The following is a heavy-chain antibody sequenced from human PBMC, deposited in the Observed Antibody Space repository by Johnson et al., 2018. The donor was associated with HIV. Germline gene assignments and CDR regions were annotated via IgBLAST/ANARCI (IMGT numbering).Heavy chain of an antibody. CDR3: ARGPSSGWYGWDAFDI. D-gene: IGHD6-19*01. V-gene: IGHV3-7*05. J-gene: IGHJ3*02. CDR1: GFTFSDYY. Sequence: VQLVESGGGLVKPGGSLRLSCAASGFTFSDYYMSWIRQAPGKGLEWVANIKQDGSEKYYVDSVEGRFTISRDNARTSLFLQMNSLRAEDTAVYYCARGPSSGWYGWDAFDIWGQGTMVTVSS. CDR2: IKQDGSEK.